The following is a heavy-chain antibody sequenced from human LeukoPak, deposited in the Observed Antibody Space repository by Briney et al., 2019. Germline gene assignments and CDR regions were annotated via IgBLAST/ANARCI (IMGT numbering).Heavy chain of an antibody. J-gene: IGHJ4*02. Sequence: PSETLSLTCTVSGGSISSSSYYWGWIRQPPGKGLEWIGSIYYSGSTYYNPSLKSRVTISVDTSKNQFSLKLSSVTAADTAVYYCARDASYGSGNFDYWGQGTLVAVSS. CDR3: ARDASYGSGNFDY. V-gene: IGHV4-39*07. CDR1: GGSISSSSYY. D-gene: IGHD3-10*01. CDR2: IYYSGST.